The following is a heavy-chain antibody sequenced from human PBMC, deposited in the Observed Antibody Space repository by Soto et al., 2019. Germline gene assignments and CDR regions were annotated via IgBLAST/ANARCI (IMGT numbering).Heavy chain of an antibody. CDR3: ARGHVLRFLEWLLPVFDY. D-gene: IGHD3-3*01. CDR2: INHSGST. CDR1: GGSFSGYY. J-gene: IGHJ4*02. Sequence: SETLSLTCAVYGGSFSGYYWSWIRQPPGKGLEWIGEINHSGSTNYNPSLKSRVTISVDTSKNQFSLKLSSVTAADTAVYYCARGHVLRFLEWLLPVFDYWGQGTLVTVSS. V-gene: IGHV4-34*01.